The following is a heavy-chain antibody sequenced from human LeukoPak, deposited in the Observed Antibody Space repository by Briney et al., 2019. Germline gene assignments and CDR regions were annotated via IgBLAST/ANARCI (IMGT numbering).Heavy chain of an antibody. CDR2: INHSGST. V-gene: IGHV4-34*01. Sequence: PSETLSLTCAVYGGPFSGYYWSWIRQPPGKGLEWIGEINHSGSTNYNPSLKSRVTISVDTSKNQFSLKLSSVTAADTAVYYCARGPSGTLAFDIWGQGTMVTVSS. J-gene: IGHJ3*02. D-gene: IGHD2-2*01. CDR3: ARGPSGTLAFDI. CDR1: GGPFSGYY.